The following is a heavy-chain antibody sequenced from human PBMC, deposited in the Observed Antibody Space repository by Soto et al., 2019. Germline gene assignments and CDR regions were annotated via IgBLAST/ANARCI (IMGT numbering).Heavy chain of an antibody. J-gene: IGHJ3*02. CDR1: GGPISSYY. CDR3: ARGSGPNDAFDI. Sequence: SETLSLTCTVSGGPISSYYWSWIRQPPGKGLEWIGYIYYSGSTNYNPSLKSRVTISVDTSKNQFSLKLSSVTAADTAVYYCARGSGPNDAFDIWGQGTMVTVSS. D-gene: IGHD2-15*01. CDR2: IYYSGST. V-gene: IGHV4-59*01.